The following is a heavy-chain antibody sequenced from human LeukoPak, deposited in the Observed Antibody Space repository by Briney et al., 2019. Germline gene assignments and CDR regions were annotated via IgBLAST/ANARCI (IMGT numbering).Heavy chain of an antibody. CDR3: ARRPPYYYDSSDAFDI. CDR2: IIPIFGTA. J-gene: IGHJ3*02. V-gene: IGHV1-69*05. CDR1: GGTFSSYA. D-gene: IGHD3-22*01. Sequence: SVKISCKASGGTFSSYAISWVRQAPGQGLEWMGRIIPIFGTANYAQKFQGRVTITTDESTSTAYMELSSLRSEDTAVYYCARRPPYYYDSSDAFDIWGQGTMVTVSS.